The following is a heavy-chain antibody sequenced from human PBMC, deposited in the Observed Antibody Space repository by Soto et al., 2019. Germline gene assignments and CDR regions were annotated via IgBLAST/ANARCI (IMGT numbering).Heavy chain of an antibody. CDR3: ARDPTTYSSSGYFDL. CDR2: ISSSSSYT. D-gene: IGHD6-6*01. CDR1: GFTFSDYY. Sequence: ESGGGLVKPGGSLRLSCAASGFTFSDYYMSWIRQAPGKGLEWVSYISSSSSYTNYADSVKGRFTISRDNAKNSLYLQMNSLRAEDTAVYYCARDPTTYSSSGYFDLWGRGTLVTVSS. J-gene: IGHJ2*01. V-gene: IGHV3-11*06.